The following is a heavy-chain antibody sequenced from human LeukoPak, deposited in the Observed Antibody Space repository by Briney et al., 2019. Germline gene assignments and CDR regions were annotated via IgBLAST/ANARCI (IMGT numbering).Heavy chain of an antibody. CDR1: GGSISSDY. V-gene: IGHV4-59*08. CDR2: IHYSGST. D-gene: IGHD2-15*01. Sequence: SETLSLTCTVSGGSISSDYWSWLRQSPGKGLEWIGYIHYSGSTNYNPSLKSRVTISVDTSKNQFSLKLSSVTAADTAVYYCARRGGGSYYYYYGMDVWGQGTTVTVSS. CDR3: ARRGGGSYYYYYGMDV. J-gene: IGHJ6*02.